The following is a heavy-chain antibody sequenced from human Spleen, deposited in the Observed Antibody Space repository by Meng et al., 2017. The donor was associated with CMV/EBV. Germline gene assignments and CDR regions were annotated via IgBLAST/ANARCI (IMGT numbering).Heavy chain of an antibody. Sequence: ASVKVSCKTSGYTFTTYGINWVRQAPGQGLEWMGWISAYNGNTVYAQKFQGRVIVSTDTSTSTAYMELRSLRSDDTAVYYCARGGRYQLLLNWFDPWGQGTLVTVSS. CDR2: ISAYNGNT. CDR1: GYTFTTYG. D-gene: IGHD2-2*01. J-gene: IGHJ5*02. CDR3: ARGGRYQLLLNWFDP. V-gene: IGHV1-18*01.